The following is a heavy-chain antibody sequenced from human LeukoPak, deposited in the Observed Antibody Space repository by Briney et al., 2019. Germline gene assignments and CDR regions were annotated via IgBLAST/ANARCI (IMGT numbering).Heavy chain of an antibody. V-gene: IGHV4-34*01. CDR1: GGSFSGYY. Sequence: PSETLSLTCAAYGGSFSGYYWSWIRQPPGKGLEWIGEINHSGSTNYNPSLKSRVTISVDTSKNQFSLKLSSVTAADTAVYYCAGVFRYVWGSYRYTPWGQGTLVTVSS. CDR3: AGVFRYVWGSYRYTP. CDR2: INHSGST. D-gene: IGHD3-16*02. J-gene: IGHJ5*02.